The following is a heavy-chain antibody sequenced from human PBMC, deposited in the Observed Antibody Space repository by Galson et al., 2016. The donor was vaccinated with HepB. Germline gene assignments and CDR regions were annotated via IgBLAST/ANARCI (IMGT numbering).Heavy chain of an antibody. Sequence: SETLSLTCTVSGDSISSPYWSWFRQAPGRGLELIGYISFTGNTKYNPSLKSRVTISEDTSKSHFSLELTSVTAADTAVYYCASNPSYSSGWHYFDSWGQGALVTVSA. CDR3: ASNPSYSSGWHYFDS. V-gene: IGHV4-59*11. D-gene: IGHD6-19*01. CDR1: GDSISSPY. J-gene: IGHJ4*02. CDR2: ISFTGNT.